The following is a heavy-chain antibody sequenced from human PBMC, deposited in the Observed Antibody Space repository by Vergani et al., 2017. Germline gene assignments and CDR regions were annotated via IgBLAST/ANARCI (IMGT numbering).Heavy chain of an antibody. CDR1: GFTFDDYG. V-gene: IGHV3-20*04. D-gene: IGHD1-26*01. J-gene: IGHJ4*02. CDR2: INWNGGST. Sequence: EVQLVESGGGVVRPGGSLRLSCAASGFTFDDYGMSWVRQAPGKGLEWVSGINWNGGSTGYADSVKGRFTISRDNAKNSLYLQMNSLRAEDTALYYCARGRLGWELLSPYYFDYWGQGTLVTVSS. CDR3: ARGRLGWELLSPYYFDY.